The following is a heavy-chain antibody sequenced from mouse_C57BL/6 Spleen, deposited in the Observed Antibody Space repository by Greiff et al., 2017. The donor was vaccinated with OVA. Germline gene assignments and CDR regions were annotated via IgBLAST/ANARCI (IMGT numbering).Heavy chain of an antibody. V-gene: IGHV6-3*01. CDR3: TAGWDRGDY. Sequence: EVKVVESGGGLVQPGGSMKLSCVASGFTFSNYWMNWVRQSPEKGLEWVAQIRLKSDNYATHYAESVKGRFTISRDDSKSSVYLQMNNLRAEDTGIYYCTAGWDRGDYWGQGTTLTVSS. J-gene: IGHJ2*01. CDR2: IRLKSDNYAT. D-gene: IGHD4-1*01. CDR1: GFTFSNYW.